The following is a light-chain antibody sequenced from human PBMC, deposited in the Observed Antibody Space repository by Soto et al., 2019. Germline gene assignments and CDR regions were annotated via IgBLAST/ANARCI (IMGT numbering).Light chain of an antibody. V-gene: IGLV2-14*03. CDR1: SSDIGGYNY. Sequence: QSVLTQPASVSGSPGQSITISCTGTSSDIGGYNYVSWYQQHPGKAPKLMIYDVSNRPSGVSNRFSGSKSDNTASLTISGLQAEDDADYYCCSYTDSSILVFGGGTKVTVL. CDR3: CSYTDSSILV. J-gene: IGLJ2*01. CDR2: DVS.